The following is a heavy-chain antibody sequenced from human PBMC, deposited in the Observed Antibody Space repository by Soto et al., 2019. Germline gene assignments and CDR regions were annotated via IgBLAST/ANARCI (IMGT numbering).Heavy chain of an antibody. CDR2: IKQDGSEK. CDR3: ARDRLGDYVPLGTFDY. CDR1: GFTFSSYW. Sequence: PGGSLRLSCAASGFTFSSYWMSWVRQAPGKGLEWVANIKQDGSEKYYVDSVKGRFTISRDNAKNSLYLQMNSLRAEDTAVYYCARDRLGDYVPLGTFDYWGQGTLVTVSS. V-gene: IGHV3-7*01. D-gene: IGHD4-17*01. J-gene: IGHJ4*02.